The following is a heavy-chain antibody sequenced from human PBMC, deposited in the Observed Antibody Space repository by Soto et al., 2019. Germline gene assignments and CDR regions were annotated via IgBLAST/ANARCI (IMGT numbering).Heavy chain of an antibody. V-gene: IGHV1-69*12. CDR2: IIPIFGTA. CDR3: ARGGTIVVVTAHAFDI. J-gene: IGHJ3*02. CDR1: GGTFSSYA. D-gene: IGHD2-21*02. Sequence: QVQLVQSGAEVKKPGSSVKVSCKASGGTFSSYAISLVRQAPGQGLEWMGGIIPIFGTANYAQKFQGRVTITADESTSIAYMELSSLRSEDTAVYYCARGGTIVVVTAHAFDIWGQGTMVTVSS.